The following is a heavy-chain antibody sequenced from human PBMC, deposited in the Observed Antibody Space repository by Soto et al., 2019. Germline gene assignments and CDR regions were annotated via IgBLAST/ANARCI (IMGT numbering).Heavy chain of an antibody. Sequence: PGGSLRLSCAAPGFTFSDYYMSWIRQAPGKGLEWVSYISSSSSYTNYADSVKGRFTISRDNAKNSLYLQMNSLRAEDTAVYYCASGAETVIARPLRFDPWGQGTLVTVSS. J-gene: IGHJ5*02. D-gene: IGHD3-10*01. CDR3: ASGAETVIARPLRFDP. CDR2: ISSSSSYT. CDR1: GFTFSDYY. V-gene: IGHV3-11*06.